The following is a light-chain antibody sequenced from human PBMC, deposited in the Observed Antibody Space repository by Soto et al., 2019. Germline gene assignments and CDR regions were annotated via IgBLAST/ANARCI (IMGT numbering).Light chain of an antibody. Sequence: QSVLTQPPSVSGAPGQRVTISCTGSSSNIGAGYDVHWYRHLPGTAPKLLIYDNNNRPSGVPDRFSGSKSGTSGSLAITGIPAEDEAHSYCQSYAGGLSALVFGGGTKVTVL. CDR3: QSYAGGLSALV. V-gene: IGLV1-40*01. J-gene: IGLJ3*02. CDR1: SSNIGAGYD. CDR2: DNN.